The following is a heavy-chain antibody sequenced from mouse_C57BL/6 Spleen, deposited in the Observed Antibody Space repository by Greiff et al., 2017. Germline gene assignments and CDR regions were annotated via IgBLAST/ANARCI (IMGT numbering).Heavy chain of an antibody. CDR1: GYAFSSYW. Sequence: VQLQQSGAELVKPGASVKISCKASGYAFSSYWMNWVKQRPGKGLEWIGQIYPGAGDTNYNGKFKGTATLTADKSSSTAYMQLSSLTSEDSAVYFCARGDYGRCAYWGQGTLVTVSA. J-gene: IGHJ3*01. CDR3: ARGDYGRCAY. D-gene: IGHD2-4*01. V-gene: IGHV1-80*01. CDR2: IYPGAGDT.